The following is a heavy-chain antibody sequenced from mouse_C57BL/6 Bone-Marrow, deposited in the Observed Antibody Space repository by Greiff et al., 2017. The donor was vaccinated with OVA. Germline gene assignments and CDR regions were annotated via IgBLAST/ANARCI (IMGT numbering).Heavy chain of an antibody. J-gene: IGHJ4*01. CDR3: ARYYYGTDYYAMDY. CDR1: GYSITSCYY. V-gene: IGHV3-6*01. CDR2: ISYDGSN. D-gene: IGHD1-1*01. Sequence: EVQLQQSGPGLVKPSQSLYLTCSVTGYSITSCYYWNWIRQCPGNKLEWMGDISYDGSNNYNPKLQNRTSITPDTSTNQSFLKLNSVTTEDTATYYCARYYYGTDYYAMDYWGQGTSVTVSS.